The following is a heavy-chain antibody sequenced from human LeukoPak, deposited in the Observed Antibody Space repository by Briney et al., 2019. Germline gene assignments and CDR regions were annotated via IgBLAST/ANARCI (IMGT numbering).Heavy chain of an antibody. D-gene: IGHD3-10*01. CDR2: VHHSGGT. Sequence: SGTLSLTCAVSGGSISSSNWWSWVRQPPGKGLEWIGEVHHSGGTNYNPSLKSRVTISADRSNNRFSLSLNSVTAADTAVFYCARGEEHGSGTVHFDYWGQGILVTVSS. CDR3: ARGEEHGSGTVHFDY. J-gene: IGHJ4*02. CDR1: GGSISSSNW. V-gene: IGHV4-4*02.